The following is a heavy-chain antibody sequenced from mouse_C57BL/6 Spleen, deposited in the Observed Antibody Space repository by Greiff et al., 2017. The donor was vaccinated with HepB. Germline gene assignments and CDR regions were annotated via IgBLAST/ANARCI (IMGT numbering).Heavy chain of an antibody. CDR2: ISDGGSYT. V-gene: IGHV5-4*01. CDR3: ARVITTIDY. D-gene: IGHD2-4*01. CDR1: GFTFSSYA. Sequence: EVQLVESGGGLVKPGGSLKLSCAASGFTFSSYAMSWVRQTPEKRLEWVATISDGGSYTYYPDNVKGRFTISRDNAKNNLYLQMSHLKSEDTAMYYCARVITTIDYWGQGTTLTVSS. J-gene: IGHJ2*01.